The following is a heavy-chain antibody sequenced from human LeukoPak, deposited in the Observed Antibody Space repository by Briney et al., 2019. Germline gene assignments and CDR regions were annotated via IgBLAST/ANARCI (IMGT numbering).Heavy chain of an antibody. V-gene: IGHV4-4*07. Sequence: PSETLSLTCTVSGGSISSYYWSWIRQPAGKGLEWIGRIYTSGSTNYNPSLKSRVTISVDTSKNQFSLKLTSVTAADTAVYYCARDRHDFWSGYSFNWFDPWGQGTLVTVSS. J-gene: IGHJ5*02. CDR1: GGSISSYY. CDR2: IYTSGST. CDR3: ARDRHDFWSGYSFNWFDP. D-gene: IGHD3-3*01.